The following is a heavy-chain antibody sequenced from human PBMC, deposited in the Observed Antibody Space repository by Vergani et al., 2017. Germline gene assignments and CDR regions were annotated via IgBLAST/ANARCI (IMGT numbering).Heavy chain of an antibody. V-gene: IGHV4-4*02. CDR1: GGSISSSNW. D-gene: IGHD3-10*01. CDR2: IYHSGST. CDR3: ASSRITISNYYYYGMDV. Sequence: QVQLQESGPGLVKPSGTLSLTCAVSGGSISSSNWWSWVRQPPGKGLEWIGEIYHSGSTNYNPSLKSRVTISVDNSKNQFSLKLSSVTAADTAVYYCASSRITISNYYYYGMDVWGQGATVTVTS. J-gene: IGHJ6*02.